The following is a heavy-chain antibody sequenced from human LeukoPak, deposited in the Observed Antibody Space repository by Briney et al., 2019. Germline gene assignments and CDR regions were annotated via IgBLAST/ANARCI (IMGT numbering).Heavy chain of an antibody. D-gene: IGHD3-16*01. CDR2: IRGSGDST. J-gene: IGHJ5*02. CDR1: GFAFSTYN. Sequence: PGGSLRLSCAASGFAFSTYNMNWVRQAPGKGLEWVSAIRGSGDSTYYADSVKGRFTISRDNSQSTLCLQMNSLRADDTAVYYCAKWDAYIESWGQGTLVTVSS. CDR3: AKWDAYIES. V-gene: IGHV3-23*01.